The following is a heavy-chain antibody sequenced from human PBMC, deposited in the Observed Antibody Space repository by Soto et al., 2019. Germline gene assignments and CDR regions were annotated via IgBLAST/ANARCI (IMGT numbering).Heavy chain of an antibody. CDR1: GFTFSSYW. CDR3: ARARSYYYDSSGYYYFDP. J-gene: IGHJ5*02. Sequence: PGGSLRLSCAASGFTFSSYWMHWVRQAPGKGLVWVSRINSDGSSTSYADSVKGRFTISRDNAKNTLYLQMNSLRAEDTAVYYSARARSYYYDSSGYYYFDPWGQGTLVTVSS. CDR2: INSDGSST. V-gene: IGHV3-74*01. D-gene: IGHD3-22*01.